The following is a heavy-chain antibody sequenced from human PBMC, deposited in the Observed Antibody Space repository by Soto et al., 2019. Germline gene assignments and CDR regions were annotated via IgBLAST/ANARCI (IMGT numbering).Heavy chain of an antibody. J-gene: IGHJ6*02. CDR3: AKNRDGYYYTGTDV. Sequence: EVPLLESGGDLVQPGGSLRLSFAASGLTFSSHAISWVRQAPGTGLGWVSAISGTGVSTFYADSVKGRFTISRDNSKNTLYLQMNSLRVEDTAIYYCAKNRDGYYYTGTDVWGQGTTVTVSS. CDR1: GLTFSSHA. CDR2: ISGTGVST. V-gene: IGHV3-23*01.